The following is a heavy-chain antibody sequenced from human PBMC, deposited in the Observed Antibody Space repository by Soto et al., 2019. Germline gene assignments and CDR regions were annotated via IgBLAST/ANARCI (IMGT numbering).Heavy chain of an antibody. CDR3: AREYRPWLENWFDP. J-gene: IGHJ5*02. D-gene: IGHD6-19*01. V-gene: IGHV4-39*02. Sequence: SETLSLTCTVSGGSISSSSYYWGWIRQPPGKGLEWIGSIYYSGSTYYNPSLKSRVTISVDTSENQFSLKLSSVTAADTAVYYCAREYRPWLENWFDPWGQGTLVTVSS. CDR1: GGSISSSSYY. CDR2: IYYSGST.